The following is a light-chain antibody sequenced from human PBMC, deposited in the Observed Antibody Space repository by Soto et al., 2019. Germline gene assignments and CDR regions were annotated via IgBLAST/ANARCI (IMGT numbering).Light chain of an antibody. V-gene: IGKV3-20*01. CDR3: QQYGSTPRT. CDR1: QSVSSSY. J-gene: IGKJ1*01. CDR2: GAS. Sequence: EIVLTQSPGTLSLSPGERATLSCRASQSVSSSYLAWYQQKPGQAPRLLIYGASSRATGIPDRFSGSGSGTDFTVTVSRVEPEDFSVYYCQQYGSTPRTFGQGTKVEIK.